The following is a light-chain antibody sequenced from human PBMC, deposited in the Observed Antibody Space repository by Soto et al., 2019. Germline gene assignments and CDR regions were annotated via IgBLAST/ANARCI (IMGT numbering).Light chain of an antibody. J-gene: IGKJ1*01. V-gene: IGKV3-15*01. CDR2: GAS. CDR1: QSVSSN. Sequence: EIVMTQSPATLSVSPGERATLSCRASQSVSSNLAWYQQKPGQAPRLLIYGASTRATGIPARFSGSGSGTEFTLTISSLQSEDFVVYYCQHYNDWPSTFGQGTKVEIK. CDR3: QHYNDWPST.